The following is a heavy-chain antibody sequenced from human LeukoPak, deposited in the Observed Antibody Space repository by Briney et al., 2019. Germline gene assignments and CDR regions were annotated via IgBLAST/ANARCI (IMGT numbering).Heavy chain of an antibody. V-gene: IGHV3-7*01. D-gene: IGHD3-10*01. CDR1: GFTFSSSW. J-gene: IGHJ3*01. CDR3: ARDPPSLS. CDR2: IREDGSEK. Sequence: GGSLRLSCAASGFTFSSSWMTWVRQAPGKGLEWVASIREDGSEKTSVDSVKGRFTISRDNAKNSLYLQMDSLRAEDTAVYYCARDPPSLSWGQGTMVTVSS.